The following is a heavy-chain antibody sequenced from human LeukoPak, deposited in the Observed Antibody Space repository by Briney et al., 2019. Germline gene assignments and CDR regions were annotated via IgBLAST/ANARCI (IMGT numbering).Heavy chain of an antibody. CDR1: GFTFSSYG. Sequence: GGSLRLSCAASGFTFSSYGMHWVRQAPGKGLEWVAVIWYDGSNKYYADSVKGRFTIPRDNSKNTLYLQMNSLRAEDTAVYYCARDSYGMDVWGQGTTVTVSS. CDR3: ARDSYGMDV. J-gene: IGHJ6*02. V-gene: IGHV3-33*01. CDR2: IWYDGSNK.